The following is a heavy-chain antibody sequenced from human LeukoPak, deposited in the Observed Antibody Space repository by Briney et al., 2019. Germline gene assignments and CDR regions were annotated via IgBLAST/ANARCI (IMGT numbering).Heavy chain of an antibody. CDR1: GFTFSTYW. CDR3: ARGGLGGSGYYLSIYYGMDV. J-gene: IGHJ6*02. D-gene: IGHD3-3*01. V-gene: IGHV4-34*01. CDR2: INHSGST. Sequence: PGGSLRLSCAASGFTFSTYWMSWIRQPPGKGLEWIGEINHSGSTNYNPSLKSRVTISVDTSKNQFSLKLSSVTAADTAVYYCARGGLGGSGYYLSIYYGMDVWGQGTTVTVSS.